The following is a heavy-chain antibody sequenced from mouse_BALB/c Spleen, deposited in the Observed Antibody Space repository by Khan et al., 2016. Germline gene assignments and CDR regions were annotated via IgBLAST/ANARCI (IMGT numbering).Heavy chain of an antibody. Sequence: QVQLQQSGAELVRPGVSVKISCKGSGYTFTDYAMHWVKQSHAKSLEWIGVISTYYGDTASNQKFKDKATMTVAKSSSTAYMELARLTSEDAAIYYCAREGLNYDYAMDYWGQGTSVTVAS. CDR3: AREGLNYDYAMDY. D-gene: IGHD2-1*01. V-gene: IGHV1S137*01. CDR1: GYTFTDYA. CDR2: ISTYYGDT. J-gene: IGHJ4*01.